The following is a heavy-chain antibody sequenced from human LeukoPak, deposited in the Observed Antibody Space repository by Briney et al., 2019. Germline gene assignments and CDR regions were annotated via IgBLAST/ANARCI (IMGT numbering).Heavy chain of an antibody. V-gene: IGHV3-30-3*01. CDR1: GFTFSNYA. Sequence: GGSLRLSCAASGFTFSNYAMHWVRQAPGKGLEWVAVILYDGSNKYYADSVKGRFTISRDNSKNTLYLQMNSLRAEDTAVYYCARDMYSSSWSFDYWGQGTLITVSS. CDR2: ILYDGSNK. CDR3: ARDMYSSSWSFDY. J-gene: IGHJ4*02. D-gene: IGHD6-13*01.